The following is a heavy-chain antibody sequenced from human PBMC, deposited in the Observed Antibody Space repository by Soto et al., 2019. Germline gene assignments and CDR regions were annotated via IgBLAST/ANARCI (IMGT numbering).Heavy chain of an antibody. V-gene: IGHV1-18*01. CDR2: ISAYNGNT. CDR3: VRSPRMTTVTRFDY. D-gene: IGHD4-17*01. CDR1: GYTFTSYG. Sequence: ASVKVSCKASGYTFTSYGISWVRQAPGQGLEWMGWISAYNGNTNYAQKLQGRVTMTTDTSTSTAYMELRSLRSDDTAVYYCVRSPRMTTVTRFDYWGQGTLVTVSS. J-gene: IGHJ4*02.